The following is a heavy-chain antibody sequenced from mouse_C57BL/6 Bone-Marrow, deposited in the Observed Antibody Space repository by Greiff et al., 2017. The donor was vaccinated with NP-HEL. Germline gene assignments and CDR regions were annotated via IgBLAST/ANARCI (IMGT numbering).Heavy chain of an antibody. J-gene: IGHJ2*01. CDR2: IRNKANGYTT. CDR3: ARYYGSSFYYFDY. CDR1: GFTFTDYY. Sequence: EVKLMESGGGLVQPGGSLSLSCAASGFTFTDYYMSWVRQPPGKALEWLGFIRNKANGYTTEYSASVKGRFTISRDNSQSILYLQMNALRAEDSATYYCARYYGSSFYYFDYWGQGTTLTVSS. V-gene: IGHV7-3*01. D-gene: IGHD1-1*01.